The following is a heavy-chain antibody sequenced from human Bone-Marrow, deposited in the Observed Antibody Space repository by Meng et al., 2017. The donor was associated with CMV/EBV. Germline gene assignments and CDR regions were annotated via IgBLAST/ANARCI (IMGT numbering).Heavy chain of an antibody. CDR2: IYYSGST. Sequence: SETLSLTCTVSGGSISSSSYYWGWIRQPPGKGLEWIGSIYYSGSTYYNPSLKSRVTISVDTSKNQFSLKLSSVTAADTAVYYCASPSLTTHSYYGMDVCGQGTTVAVSS. V-gene: IGHV4-39*07. CDR3: ASPSLTTHSYYGMDV. CDR1: GGSISSSSYY. J-gene: IGHJ6*02. D-gene: IGHD4-11*01.